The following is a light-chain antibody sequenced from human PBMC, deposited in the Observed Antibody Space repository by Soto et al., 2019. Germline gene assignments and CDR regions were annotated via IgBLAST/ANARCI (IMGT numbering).Light chain of an antibody. CDR3: HQDYDLPLT. V-gene: IGKV3D-7*01. J-gene: IGKJ4*01. CDR2: GAS. CDR1: QSISNTY. Sequence: EIGMTQSPGTLSLSPGGRATLSCRASQSISNTYVSWYQQKPGQAPRLLIYGASTRATGIPARFSGSGSGTDFTLSISSLQPEDFAVYYCHQDYDLPLTFGGGTRVEIK.